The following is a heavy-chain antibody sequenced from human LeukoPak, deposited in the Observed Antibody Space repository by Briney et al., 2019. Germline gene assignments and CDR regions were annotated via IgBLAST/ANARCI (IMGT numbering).Heavy chain of an antibody. J-gene: IGHJ4*02. Sequence: PSETLSLTCTVSGGSISSYHWSWIRQPPGRGLEWIGYIFYSGSTNYNPSLKNRVTISVDTSKKQFSLKLSSVTAADTAVYYCARDRDYYGSVVFDYWGQGTLVTVSS. CDR2: IFYSGST. D-gene: IGHD3-10*01. CDR1: GGSISSYH. CDR3: ARDRDYYGSVVFDY. V-gene: IGHV4-59*01.